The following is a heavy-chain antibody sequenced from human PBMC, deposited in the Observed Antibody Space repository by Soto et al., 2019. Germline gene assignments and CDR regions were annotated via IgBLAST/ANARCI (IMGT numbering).Heavy chain of an antibody. V-gene: IGHV4-59*01. J-gene: IGHJ4*02. CDR2: IYYTGTT. D-gene: IGHD4-17*01. CDR3: TRVGGYYGDYPNFDY. CDR1: GSSISPYY. Sequence: SETLSLTCTVSGSSISPYYCSWIRQPPGKGLEWIGYIYYTGTTKYNPSLRGRVTLSLGTSRNQLSLRLSSVTAADTAVYYCTRVGGYYGDYPNFDYWGPGTLVTVSS.